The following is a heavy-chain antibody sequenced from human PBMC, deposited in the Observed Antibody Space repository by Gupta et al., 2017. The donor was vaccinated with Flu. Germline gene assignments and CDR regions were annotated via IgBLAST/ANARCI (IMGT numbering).Heavy chain of an antibody. CDR2: VYYSGRT. CDR1: AVSVGSTSYY. J-gene: IGHJ4*02. CDR3: ARRKTWGDPSIDY. Sequence: SAVSVGSTSYYWVWIRQSPGKGLEYIGYVYYSGRTNYNPSLRSRVAISIDTSKNQFSLNLTSVTAADTALYFCARRKTWGDPSIDYWGQGTLGTVSS. V-gene: IGHV4-39*01. D-gene: IGHD2-21*02.